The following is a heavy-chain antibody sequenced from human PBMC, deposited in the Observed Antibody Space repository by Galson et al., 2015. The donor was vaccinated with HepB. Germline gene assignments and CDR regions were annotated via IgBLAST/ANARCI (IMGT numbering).Heavy chain of an antibody. CDR3: AREGHMKGLAWDNSAFDI. J-gene: IGHJ3*02. D-gene: IGHD1/OR15-1a*01. V-gene: IGHV1-3*04. Sequence: SVKVSCKASGYTFTTCAIHWVRQAPGQRLEWMGWINTGNGNTEYSQNFQGRVTITRDTSASTAYMELSSLRPEDTAIYYCAREGHMKGLAWDNSAFDIWGQGTMVTVSS. CDR1: GYTFTTCA. CDR2: INTGNGNT.